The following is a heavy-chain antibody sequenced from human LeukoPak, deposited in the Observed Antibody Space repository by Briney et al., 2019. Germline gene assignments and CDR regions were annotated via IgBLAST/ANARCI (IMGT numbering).Heavy chain of an antibody. CDR3: ARIGYSSSSFDY. CDR1: GFTFSSYA. Sequence: GSLRLSCAASGFTFSSYAMSWVRQAPGKGLEWVANIKQDGSVKYYVDSVKGRFTVSRDNAKNSHYLQMNSLRAEDTAVYYCARIGYSSSSFDYWGQGALVTVSS. V-gene: IGHV3-7*01. J-gene: IGHJ4*02. CDR2: IKQDGSVK. D-gene: IGHD6-6*01.